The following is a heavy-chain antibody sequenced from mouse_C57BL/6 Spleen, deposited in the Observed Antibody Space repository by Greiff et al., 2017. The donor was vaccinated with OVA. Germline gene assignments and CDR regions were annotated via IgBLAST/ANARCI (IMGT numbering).Heavy chain of an antibody. CDR2: IWRGGST. CDR1: GFSLTSYC. D-gene: IGHD5-1*01. J-gene: IGHJ4*01. CDR3: ARRSTQYYGALDY. Sequence: QVQLQQSGPGLVQPSQSLSITCTVSGFSLTSYCVHWVRQSPGKGLEWLGVIWRGGSTDYNAALISRLSISKDNSKSQVFFKMNSLQADDTAIDYCARRSTQYYGALDYWGQGTSVTVSS. V-gene: IGHV2-2*01.